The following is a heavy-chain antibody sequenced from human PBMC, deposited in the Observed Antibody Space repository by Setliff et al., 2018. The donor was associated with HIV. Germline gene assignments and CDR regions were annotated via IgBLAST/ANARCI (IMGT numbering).Heavy chain of an antibody. J-gene: IGHJ4*02. D-gene: IGHD5-12*01. CDR1: GYTFTYLF. Sequence: ASVKVSCKASGYTFTYLFIHWVRLAPGRGLEWVGLINPKTGDTSYAQKFQGRVTMTRDTSISTAYMDLDRLGSDDTAVYYCARDPRFSGYAQAFDYWGQGSPVTVSS. V-gene: IGHV1-2*02. CDR3: ARDPRFSGYAQAFDY. CDR2: INPKTGDT.